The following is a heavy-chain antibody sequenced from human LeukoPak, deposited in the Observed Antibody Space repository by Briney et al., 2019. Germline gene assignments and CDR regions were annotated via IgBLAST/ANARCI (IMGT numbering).Heavy chain of an antibody. CDR3: ARPYYDSTTSDAFDI. V-gene: IGHV4-39*01. J-gene: IGHJ3*02. Sequence: SETLSLTCTVSGGSISSSTYYWGWIRQPPGKGLEWIGSIFYSGTTFYNPSLKSRVSISVDTSKNQFSLRLSSVTAADTAVYYCARPYYDSTTSDAFDIWGQGTMVTVSS. CDR2: IFYSGTT. CDR1: GGSISSSTYY. D-gene: IGHD3-22*01.